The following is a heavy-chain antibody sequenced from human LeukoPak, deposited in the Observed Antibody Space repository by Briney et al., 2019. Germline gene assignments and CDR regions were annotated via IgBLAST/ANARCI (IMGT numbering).Heavy chain of an antibody. CDR2: ISGSGGST. CDR3: AKAGSGWSFDY. V-gene: IGHV3-23*01. Sequence: GWSLRLSCAASGFTFSSYAMSWVRQTPGKGLGWVSSISGSGGSTYYADSVKGRFTISRDNSKNTLYLQMNSLRAEDTALYYCAKAGSGWSFDYWGQGTLVTVSS. CDR1: GFTFSSYA. D-gene: IGHD6-19*01. J-gene: IGHJ4*02.